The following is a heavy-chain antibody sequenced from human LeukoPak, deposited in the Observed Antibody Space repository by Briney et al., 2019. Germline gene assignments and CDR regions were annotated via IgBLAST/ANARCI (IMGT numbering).Heavy chain of an antibody. CDR2: IRYDGSNK. CDR3: AKVARLGRYYDSSGYYSYYFDY. Sequence: GGSLRLSCAASGFTFNSFSMNWVRQAPGKGLEWVAFIRYDGSNKYYADSVKGRFTISRDNSKNTLYLQMNSLRAEDTAVYYCAKVARLGRYYDSSGYYSYYFDYWGQGTLVTVSS. J-gene: IGHJ4*02. V-gene: IGHV3-30*02. CDR1: GFTFNSFS. D-gene: IGHD3-22*01.